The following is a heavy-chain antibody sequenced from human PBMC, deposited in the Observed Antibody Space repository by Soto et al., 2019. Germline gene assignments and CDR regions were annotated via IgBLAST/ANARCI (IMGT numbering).Heavy chain of an antibody. CDR1: GFSFSYYA. CDR3: ARDGAGYYGSGSYPDC. Sequence: QVELVESGGGVVQPGRSLRLSCAASGFSFSYYAMYWVRQAPGKGLEWVAVISYDGSNKYYGDSVKGRFTISRDDSKNTLYLQMNSLRAEDTAVYYCARDGAGYYGSGSYPDCWGQGTLVTVSS. D-gene: IGHD3-10*01. J-gene: IGHJ4*02. CDR2: ISYDGSNK. V-gene: IGHV3-30-3*01.